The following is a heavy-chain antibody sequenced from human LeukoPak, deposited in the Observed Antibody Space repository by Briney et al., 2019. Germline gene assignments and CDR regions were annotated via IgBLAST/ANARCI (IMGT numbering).Heavy chain of an antibody. D-gene: IGHD3-16*01. CDR2: IYYSGST. CDR3: ARDEGGSAFDI. Sequence: SETLSLNCTVSGGSISSYYWSWIRQPPGKGLEWIGYIYYSGSTNYNPSLKSRVTISVDTSKNQFSLKLSSVTAADTAVYYCARDEGGSAFDIWGQGTMVTVSS. CDR1: GGSISSYY. J-gene: IGHJ3*02. V-gene: IGHV4-59*01.